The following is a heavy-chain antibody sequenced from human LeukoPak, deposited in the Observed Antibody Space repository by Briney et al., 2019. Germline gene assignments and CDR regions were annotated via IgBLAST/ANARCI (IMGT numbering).Heavy chain of an antibody. D-gene: IGHD2-21*02. V-gene: IGHV3-9*01. J-gene: IGHJ2*01. CDR2: ISYNSDTI. CDR1: GFTFDDYA. CDR3: AKDYCGGDCYSGWYFDL. Sequence: GGSLRLSCAASGFTFDDYAMHWVRQAPGKGLEWVSGISYNSDTIAYADSVKGRFTISRDNAKNSLYLQRNSLRDEDTALYYCAKDYCGGDCYSGWYFDLWGRGTLVTVSS.